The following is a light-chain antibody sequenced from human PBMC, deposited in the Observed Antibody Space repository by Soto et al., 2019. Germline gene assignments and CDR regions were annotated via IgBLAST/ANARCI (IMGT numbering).Light chain of an antibody. CDR1: QSVGSSY. CDR2: GAS. V-gene: IGKV3-20*01. CDR3: QQYGTSLPIT. J-gene: IGKJ5*01. Sequence: VLTQYPGTLSLSPWERAALSCRASQSVGSSYLAWYQQKPGQPPRLLIYGASIRATDIPDRFSGSGSGADFTLTISSLEPEDFAVYYCQQYGTSLPITFGQGTRLEI.